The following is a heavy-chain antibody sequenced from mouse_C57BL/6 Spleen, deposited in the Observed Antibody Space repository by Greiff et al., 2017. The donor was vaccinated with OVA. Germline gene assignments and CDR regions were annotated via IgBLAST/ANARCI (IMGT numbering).Heavy chain of an antibody. CDR3: ARHAKTGSSYGYFDV. J-gene: IGHJ1*03. CDR1: GYTFTEYT. Sequence: QVQLQQSGAELVKPGASVKLSCKASGYTFTEYTIHWVKQRSGQGLEWIGWFYPGSGSIKYNEKFQDKATLTADKSSSAVYMERSRVTSEDSAVYFWARHAKTGSSYGYFDVWGTGTTVTVSS. D-gene: IGHD1-1*01. CDR2: FYPGSGSI. V-gene: IGHV1-62-2*01.